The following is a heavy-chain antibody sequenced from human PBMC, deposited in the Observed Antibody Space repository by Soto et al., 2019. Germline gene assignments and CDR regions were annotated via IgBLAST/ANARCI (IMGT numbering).Heavy chain of an antibody. CDR2: INAGNGNT. V-gene: IGHV1-3*01. CDR3: ARGGSVYWYFDL. Sequence: QVQLVQSGAEVKKPGASVKVSCKASGYTFTSYAMHWVRQAPGQRLEWMGWINAGNGNTKYSQKFQGRVTITSVTSASTAYMELSSLRSEDTAVYYCARGGSVYWYFDLWGRGTLVTVSS. CDR1: GYTFTSYA. J-gene: IGHJ2*01. D-gene: IGHD1-26*01.